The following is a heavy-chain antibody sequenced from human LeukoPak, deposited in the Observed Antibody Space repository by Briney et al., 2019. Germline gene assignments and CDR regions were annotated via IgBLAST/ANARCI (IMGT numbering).Heavy chain of an antibody. Sequence: GESLKISCKGSGYSFTSYWIGWVRQMPGKGLEWMGIIYPGDSDTRYSPSFQGQVTISADKSISTAYLQWSSLKASDTAMYYCARKGYYYDSSGPHNYYYGMDVWGQGTTVTAS. CDR1: GYSFTSYW. CDR3: ARKGYYYDSSGPHNYYYGMDV. D-gene: IGHD3-22*01. V-gene: IGHV5-51*01. CDR2: IYPGDSDT. J-gene: IGHJ6*02.